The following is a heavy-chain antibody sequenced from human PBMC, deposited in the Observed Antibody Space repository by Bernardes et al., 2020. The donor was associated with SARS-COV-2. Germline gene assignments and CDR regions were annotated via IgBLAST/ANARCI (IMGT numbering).Heavy chain of an antibody. CDR3: VRQLAFCRPSGCSRIPNVFDS. Sequence: GGSLRLFCGASGFTFDDYGMGGVRQAPGKGPEWVSSVNWTGAYTDYADSVKGRFTISRDNARNSLFLQMNSLTVDDTAFYYCVRQLAFCRPSGCSRIPNVFDSWGRGILVTVS. D-gene: IGHD3-3*02. V-gene: IGHV3-20*04. CDR2: VNWTGAYT. J-gene: IGHJ4*02. CDR1: GFTFDDYG.